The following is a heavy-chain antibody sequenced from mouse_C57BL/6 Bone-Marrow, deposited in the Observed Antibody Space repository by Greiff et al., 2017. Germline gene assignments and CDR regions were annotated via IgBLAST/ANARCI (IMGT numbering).Heavy chain of an antibody. V-gene: IGHV1-69*01. J-gene: IGHJ2*01. CDR2: IDPSDSYT. CDR1: GYTFTSYW. CDR3: AREGVLPYPSFDD. D-gene: IGHD1-1*01. Sequence: QVQLQQPGAELVMPGASVKLSCKASGYTFTSYWMHWVKQRPGQGLEWIGEIDPSDSYTNYNHKFKGKATLTLDTSSSTAYMQLSSLTSEDSAVDYCAREGVLPYPSFDDWGQGTTLTVSS.